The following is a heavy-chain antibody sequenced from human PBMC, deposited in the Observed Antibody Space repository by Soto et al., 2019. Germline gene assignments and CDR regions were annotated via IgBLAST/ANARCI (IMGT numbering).Heavy chain of an antibody. J-gene: IGHJ5*02. CDR2: IDFRGTT. CDR3: SRRAPEGFDP. V-gene: IGHV4-39*02. CDR1: GGSISSSSYF. Sequence: SETLSLTCTVSGGSISSSSYFWAWIRRPPGKGLEWIGSIDFRGTTYTNPSLESRVTISVNTSKNHFSLKLDSVTAADTALYYCSRRAPEGFDPWGRGTLVTVSS.